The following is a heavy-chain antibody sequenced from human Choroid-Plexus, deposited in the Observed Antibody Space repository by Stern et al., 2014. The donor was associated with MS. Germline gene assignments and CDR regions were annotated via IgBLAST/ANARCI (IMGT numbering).Heavy chain of an antibody. J-gene: IGHJ5*02. CDR3: AKDRQYLTYFFDH. CDR2: VSYDVINK. Sequence: VHLVESGGGVVQPGRPLRLSCVASGFTFGSCTNHWVRQGPGPGLERVAGVSYDVINKYYADSVKGRFTISRDNSQNTLYMQMSSLRPEDTAVYYCAKDRQYLTYFFDHWGQGSLVTVSS. V-gene: IGHV3-30*18. D-gene: IGHD2/OR15-2a*01. CDR1: GFTFGSCT.